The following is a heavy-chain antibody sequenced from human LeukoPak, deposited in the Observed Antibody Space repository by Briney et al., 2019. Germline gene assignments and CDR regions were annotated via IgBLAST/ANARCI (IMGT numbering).Heavy chain of an antibody. CDR3: ARGFHRYYYDSGAYSVY. CDR2: ISSSSSTI. J-gene: IGHJ4*02. D-gene: IGHD3-22*01. Sequence: GGSLRLSCAASGFTFSSYSMNWVRQASGKGLEWVSYISSSSSTIYYADSVKGRFTISRDNAKNSLSLQMNSLRAEDTAVYYCARGFHRYYYDSGAYSVYWGQGTLVTVSS. CDR1: GFTFSSYS. V-gene: IGHV3-48*01.